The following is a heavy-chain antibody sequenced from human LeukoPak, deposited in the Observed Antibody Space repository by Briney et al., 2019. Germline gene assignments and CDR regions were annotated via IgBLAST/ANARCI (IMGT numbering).Heavy chain of an antibody. J-gene: IGHJ6*04. Sequence: PGGSLRLSCAASGFTFSSYCMSWVRQAPGKGLEWVANIKQDGSEKYYVDSVKGRFTISRDNAKNSLYLQMNSLRAEDTAVYYCASGLGYCSSTSCYNYYYYGMDVWGKGTTVTVSS. CDR1: GFTFSSYC. CDR2: IKQDGSEK. V-gene: IGHV3-7*03. CDR3: ASGLGYCSSTSCYNYYYYGMDV. D-gene: IGHD2-2*02.